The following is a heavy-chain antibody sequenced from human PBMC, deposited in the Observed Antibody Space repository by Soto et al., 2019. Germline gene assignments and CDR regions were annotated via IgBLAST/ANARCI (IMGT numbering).Heavy chain of an antibody. Sequence: ASVKVSCKTSGYTFTEYDLNWVRQAPGQGLEYMGWVSPENRNAGYAPQFRGRVSMTTDTSISTAYLELTNLTYEDTAVYYCEVTTGFWGQGTMVTVSS. CDR2: VSPENRNA. CDR3: EVTTGF. V-gene: IGHV1-8*01. D-gene: IGHD1-1*01. J-gene: IGHJ4*02. CDR1: GYTFTEYD.